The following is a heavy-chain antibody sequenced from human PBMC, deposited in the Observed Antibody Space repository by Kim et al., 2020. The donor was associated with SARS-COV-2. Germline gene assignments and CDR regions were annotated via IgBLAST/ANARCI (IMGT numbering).Heavy chain of an antibody. J-gene: IGHJ5*02. CDR3: ARHGWFDP. Sequence: GGATFNADSVKGRFTSSRDSSDNTLYLQMNSLRVEDTAVSYGARHGWFDPWGQGTLVTVSS. V-gene: IGHV3-66*04. CDR2: GGAT.